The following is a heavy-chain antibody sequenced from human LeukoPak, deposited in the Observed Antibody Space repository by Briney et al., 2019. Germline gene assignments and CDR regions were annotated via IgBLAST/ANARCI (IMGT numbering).Heavy chain of an antibody. CDR1: GFSFMNAW. Sequence: GGSLRLSCAASGFSFMNAWMIWVRQAPGKGLEWVGRIKSNADGGTPDYAAPARGRFTISRDDSKNTLYLQINSLKTEDTAVYYCTTFYHEYSPYWGRGTLVTVSS. CDR3: TTFYHEYSPY. CDR2: IKSNADGGTP. D-gene: IGHD2/OR15-2a*01. J-gene: IGHJ4*02. V-gene: IGHV3-15*01.